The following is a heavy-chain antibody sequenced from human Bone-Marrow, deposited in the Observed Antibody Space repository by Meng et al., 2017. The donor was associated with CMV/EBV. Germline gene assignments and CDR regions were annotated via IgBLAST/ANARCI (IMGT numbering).Heavy chain of an antibody. V-gene: IGHV3-7*01. Sequence: GGSLRLSCVASGFSFSRYWMTWVRQAPGKGLEWVANIKEDGGEKYYVDSVKGRFTISRDNAKNSVYLQMNSLRAEDTAVYYCAKSREWCSSISCFLDYWGQGTLVTVSS. D-gene: IGHD2-2*01. J-gene: IGHJ4*02. CDR1: GFSFSRYW. CDR2: IKEDGGEK. CDR3: AKSREWCSSISCFLDY.